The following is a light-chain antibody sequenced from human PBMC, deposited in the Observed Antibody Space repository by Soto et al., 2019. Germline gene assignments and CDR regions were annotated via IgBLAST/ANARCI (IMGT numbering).Light chain of an antibody. CDR3: SSYASNNLYV. J-gene: IGLJ1*01. V-gene: IGLV2-14*01. CDR1: SSDVGRYNY. Sequence: QSVLTQPASVSGSPGQSITISCSGTSSDVGRYNYVSWYQQHPGKAPKLMIYEVSNRPSGVSHRFSGPKSGNTASLTISGLQAEDEADYYCSSYASNNLYVFGTGTKVTVL. CDR2: EVS.